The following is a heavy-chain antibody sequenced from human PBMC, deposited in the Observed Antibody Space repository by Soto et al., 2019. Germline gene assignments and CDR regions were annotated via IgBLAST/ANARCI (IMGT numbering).Heavy chain of an antibody. CDR2: IYYSGST. V-gene: IGHV4-30-4*01. CDR3: ARETGVLDYYDSSGPRDY. D-gene: IGHD3-22*01. CDR1: GGSISSYY. Sequence: SETLSLTCTVSGGSISSYYWSWIRQPPGKGLEWIGYIYYSGSTYYNPSLKSRVTISVDTSKNQFSLKLSSVTAADTAVYYCARETGVLDYYDSSGPRDYWGQGTLVTVSS. J-gene: IGHJ4*02.